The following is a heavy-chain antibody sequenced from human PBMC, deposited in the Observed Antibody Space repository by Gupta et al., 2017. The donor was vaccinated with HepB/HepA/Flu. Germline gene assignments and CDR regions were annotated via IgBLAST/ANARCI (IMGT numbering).Heavy chain of an antibody. V-gene: IGHV4-31*02. J-gene: IGHJ4*02. D-gene: IGHD4-23*01. Sequence: YNPSLKSRVTMSVDTSKNKISLKLTSVTAADTAVYYCARGTPLLYGGIDYWGQGTLVTVSS. CDR3: ARGTPLLYGGIDY.